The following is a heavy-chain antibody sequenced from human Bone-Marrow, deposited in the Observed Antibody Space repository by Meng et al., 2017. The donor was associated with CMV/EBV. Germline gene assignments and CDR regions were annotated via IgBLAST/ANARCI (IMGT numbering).Heavy chain of an antibody. D-gene: IGHD6-13*01. CDR1: GFTFSSND. CDR2: ISSSGSTI. Sequence: GGSLRLSCAASGFTFSSNDMHWVRQTTGKGLEWVSYISSSGSTIYYADSVKGRFTISRDNAKNSLYLQMNSLRAEDTAVYYCARDPRGRARGYYYYGMDVWGQGTTVTVSS. CDR3: ARDPRGRARGYYYYGMDV. V-gene: IGHV3-48*03. J-gene: IGHJ6*02.